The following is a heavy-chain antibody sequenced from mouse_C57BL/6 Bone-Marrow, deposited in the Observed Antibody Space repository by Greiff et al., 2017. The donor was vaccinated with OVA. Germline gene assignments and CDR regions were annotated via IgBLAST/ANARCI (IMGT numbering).Heavy chain of an antibody. D-gene: IGHD1-1*01. CDR1: GFNIKDDY. CDR3: TTLWSYFDY. V-gene: IGHV14-4*01. Sequence: VQLQQSGAELVRPGASVKLSCTASGFNIKDDYMHWVKQRPEQGLEWIGWIDPENGDTEYASKFQGKATITADTSSNTVYLQLSSLTSEDTAVYYCTTLWSYFDYWGQGTTLTVSS. CDR2: IDPENGDT. J-gene: IGHJ2*01.